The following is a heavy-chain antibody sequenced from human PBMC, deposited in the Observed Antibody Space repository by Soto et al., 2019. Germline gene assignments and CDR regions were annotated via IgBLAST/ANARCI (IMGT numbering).Heavy chain of an antibody. V-gene: IGHV4-34*01. CDR3: ARVTGTTWENDY. CDR1: GGSFSGYY. Sequence: SETLSLTCAVYGGSFSGYYWSWIRQPPGKGLEWIGEINHSGSTNYNPSLKSRVTISVDKSKNQFSLKLSSVTAADTAVYYCARVTGTTWENDYWGQGTLVTVSS. CDR2: INHSGST. D-gene: IGHD1-7*01. J-gene: IGHJ4*02.